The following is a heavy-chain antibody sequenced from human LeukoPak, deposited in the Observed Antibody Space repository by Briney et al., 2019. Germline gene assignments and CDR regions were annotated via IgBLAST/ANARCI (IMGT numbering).Heavy chain of an antibody. J-gene: IGHJ4*02. D-gene: IGHD3-16*01. CDR3: AREGGSSLDY. V-gene: IGHV4-31*03. CDR1: GGSISSGGYY. Sequence: SETLSLTCTVSGGSISSGGYYWSWIRQHPGKGLEWIEYIYYSGSTYYNPSLKSRVTISVDTSKNQFSLKLSSVTAADTAVYYCAREGGSSLDYWGQGTLVTVSS. CDR2: IYYSGST.